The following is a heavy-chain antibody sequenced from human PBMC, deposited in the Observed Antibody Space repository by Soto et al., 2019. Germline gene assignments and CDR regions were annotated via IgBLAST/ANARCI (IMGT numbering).Heavy chain of an antibody. Sequence: QVQLVQSGAEVKKPGASVKISCKASGDTFIVHYIHWVRQAPGKGFEWIGWTNPNNGSTKYAQKFQGSVTMTRDTSITTVYVELSSLRSDDTAVYFCARDVNPYYGPGSLHGYFDYWGQGTLVTVSS. J-gene: IGHJ4*02. V-gene: IGHV1-2*02. CDR2: TNPNNGST. D-gene: IGHD3-10*01. CDR1: GDTFIVHY. CDR3: ARDVNPYYGPGSLHGYFDY.